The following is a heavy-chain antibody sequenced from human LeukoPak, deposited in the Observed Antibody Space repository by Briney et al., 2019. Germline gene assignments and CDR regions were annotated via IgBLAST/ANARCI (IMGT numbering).Heavy chain of an antibody. CDR3: TRSTHPVPAAISSYYYMGV. CDR1: GFTFSGSA. V-gene: IGHV3-73*01. J-gene: IGHJ6*03. D-gene: IGHD2-2*02. CDR2: IRSKANSYAT. Sequence: PGGSLRLSCAASGFTFSGSAMHWVRQASGKGLEWVGRIRSKANSYATAYAASVKGRFTISRDDSKNTAYLQMNSLKTEDTAVYYCTRSTHPVPAAISSYYYMGVWGKGTTVTVSS.